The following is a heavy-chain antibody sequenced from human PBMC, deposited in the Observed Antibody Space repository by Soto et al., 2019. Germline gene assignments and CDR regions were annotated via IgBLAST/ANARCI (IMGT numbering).Heavy chain of an antibody. CDR3: TTIGLRYFGSGFDY. Sequence: TGGSLRLSCEASGFTLSNAWMSWVRQAPGKGLELVGRITSKTDAGTTDYAAPVKGRFTITRDDSKNTLQLQLKSQNTADKAGEYCTTIGLRYFGSGFDYWGQGTLVTVSS. V-gene: IGHV3-15*05. CDR1: GFTLSNAW. J-gene: IGHJ4*02. D-gene: IGHD3-9*01. CDR2: ITSKTDAGTT.